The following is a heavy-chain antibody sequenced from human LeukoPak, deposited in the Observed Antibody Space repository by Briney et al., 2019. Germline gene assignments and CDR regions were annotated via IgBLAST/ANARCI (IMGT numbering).Heavy chain of an antibody. CDR2: IYYSGST. CDR3: ARDDGGRAI. J-gene: IGHJ3*02. CDR1: GGSISSYY. Sequence: PSETLSLTCTVSGGSISSYYWSWIRQPPGKGLEWIGSIYYSGSTYYNPSLKSRVTISVDTSKNQFSLKLSSVTAADTALYYCARDDGGRAIWGRGTMVTVPS. V-gene: IGHV4-39*02.